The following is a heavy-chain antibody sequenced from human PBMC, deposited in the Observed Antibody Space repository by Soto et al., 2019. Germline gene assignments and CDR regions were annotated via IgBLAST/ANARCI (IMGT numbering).Heavy chain of an antibody. V-gene: IGHV4-31*03. CDR2: MYYSGST. Sequence: TSETLSLTCTVSGGSISTGGYYWSWIRQHPGRGLEWIVYMYYSGSTYYNPSLKSRLTTSIDTSKNQFSLRLISATAADTAVYYCARGSSARAYYYYGMDVWGQGTTVTVSS. J-gene: IGHJ6*02. CDR1: GGSISTGGYY. CDR3: ARGSSARAYYYYGMDV.